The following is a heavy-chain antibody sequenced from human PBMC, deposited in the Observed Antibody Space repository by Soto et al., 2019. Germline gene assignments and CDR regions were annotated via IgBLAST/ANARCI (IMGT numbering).Heavy chain of an antibody. Sequence: NPSETLSLTCTVPGGSISSSSYYWGWIRQPPGKGLEWIGSIYYSGSTYYNPSLKSRVTISVDTSKNQFSLKLSSVTAADTAVYYCARRLYYDSSGFEGGGMDVWGQGTTVT. J-gene: IGHJ6*02. CDR1: GGSISSSSYY. CDR3: ARRLYYDSSGFEGGGMDV. V-gene: IGHV4-39*01. CDR2: IYYSGST. D-gene: IGHD3-22*01.